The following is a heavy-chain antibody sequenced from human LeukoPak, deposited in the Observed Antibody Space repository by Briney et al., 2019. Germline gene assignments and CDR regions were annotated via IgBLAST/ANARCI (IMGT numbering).Heavy chain of an antibody. D-gene: IGHD5-12*01. CDR1: GFTFSSYT. Sequence: GGSLRLSCGASGFTFSSYTMNWVRQTPGKGLEWVAYTSGYSNNIYYADSVKGRFTNSRDNSKKSLYLQMSSLRAEDTAVYYCARGRLRGFTGYDRGDFDLWGQGTLVTVSS. J-gene: IGHJ4*02. V-gene: IGHV3-21*01. CDR2: TSGYSNNI. CDR3: ARGRLRGFTGYDRGDFDL.